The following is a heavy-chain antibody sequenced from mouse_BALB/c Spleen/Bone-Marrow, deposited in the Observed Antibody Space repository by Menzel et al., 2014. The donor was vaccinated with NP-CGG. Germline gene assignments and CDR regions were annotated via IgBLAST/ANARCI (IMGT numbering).Heavy chain of an antibody. V-gene: IGHV4-1*02. CDR3: ARQGYYGKGDY. CDR1: GFDFSRYW. J-gene: IGHJ2*01. Sequence: EVQLVESGGGLVQPGGSLKLSCASSGFDFSRYWMSWVRQAPGKGLEWIGEINPDSSTINYTPSLKDKFIISRDNAKNTLYLQMSRVRSEDTALYYCARQGYYGKGDYWGQGTTLTVSS. CDR2: INPDSSTI. D-gene: IGHD2-1*01.